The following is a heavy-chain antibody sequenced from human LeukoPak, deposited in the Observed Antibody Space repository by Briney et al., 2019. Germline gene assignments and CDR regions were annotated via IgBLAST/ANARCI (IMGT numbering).Heavy chain of an antibody. Sequence: KPSETLSLTCTVSGGSISSYYWSWIRQPPGKGLEWIGYIYYSGSTNYNPSLKSRVTISVDTSKNQFSLKLCSVTAADTAVYYCARGRAAGYFDYWGQGTLVTVSS. J-gene: IGHJ4*02. CDR2: IYYSGST. CDR1: GGSISSYY. V-gene: IGHV4-59*01. CDR3: ARGRAAGYFDY. D-gene: IGHD6-13*01.